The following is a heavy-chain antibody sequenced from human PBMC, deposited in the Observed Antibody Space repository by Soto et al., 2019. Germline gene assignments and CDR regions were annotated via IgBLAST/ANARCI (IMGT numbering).Heavy chain of an antibody. CDR1: GGSIRTSGYS. Sequence: SETLSLTCTVSGGSIRTSGYSWGWIRRPPEKGLEWIATISYSGSTYYNPSLKSRVTMAVDTSKNQFSLKLSSVTASDTAVYYCARDGGFFDSARHHYYHCIDLSGQAPTVTVSS. V-gene: IGHV4-39*02. J-gene: IGHJ6*02. D-gene: IGHD3-16*01. CDR3: ARDGGFFDSARHHYYHCIDL. CDR2: ISYSGST.